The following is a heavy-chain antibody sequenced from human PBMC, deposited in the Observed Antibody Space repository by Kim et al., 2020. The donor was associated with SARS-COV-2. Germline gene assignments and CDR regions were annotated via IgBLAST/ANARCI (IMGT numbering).Heavy chain of an antibody. CDR2: INHSGST. CDR1: GGSFSGYY. V-gene: IGHV4-34*01. Sequence: SETLSLTCAVYGGSFSGYYWSWIRQPPGKGLEWIGEINHSGSTNYNPSLKSRVTISVDTSKNQFSLKLSSVTAADTAVYYCARDPVRYSGYDPYYFDYWGHGTLVTVSS. D-gene: IGHD5-12*01. J-gene: IGHJ4*01. CDR3: ARDPVRYSGYDPYYFDY.